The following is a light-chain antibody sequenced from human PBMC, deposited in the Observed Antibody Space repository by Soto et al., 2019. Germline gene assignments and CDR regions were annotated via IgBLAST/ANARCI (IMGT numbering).Light chain of an antibody. V-gene: IGKV3-15*01. J-gene: IGKJ1*01. CDR1: QSVSNN. CDR3: QQYNNWPPWT. Sequence: MLMTQSPATLSVSPGERATLSSSASQSVSNNLAWYQQKPGQAPRLLIYDASTRATGIPARFSGSGSGTEFTLTISGLQSEDFAVYYCQQYNNWPPWTFGQGTKVEIK. CDR2: DAS.